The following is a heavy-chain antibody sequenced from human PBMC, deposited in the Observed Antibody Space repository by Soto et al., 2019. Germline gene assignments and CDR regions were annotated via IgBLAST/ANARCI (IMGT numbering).Heavy chain of an antibody. CDR2: ISCFSAGSAST. D-gene: IGHD2-15*01. CDR3: PSVPFCFGLEAFDF. V-gene: IGHV3-23*04. J-gene: IGHJ3*01. Sequence: EVQLVESGGGLVQPGGSLKLSCAASGFTFNSYAMHWVRQAPGKGLEWVSGISCFSAGSASTYFADSVKGRFIISRDDSNHALYLQLYILRAEDTALEYFPSVPFCFGLEAFDFLGHGTLVTVSS. CDR1: GFTFNSYA.